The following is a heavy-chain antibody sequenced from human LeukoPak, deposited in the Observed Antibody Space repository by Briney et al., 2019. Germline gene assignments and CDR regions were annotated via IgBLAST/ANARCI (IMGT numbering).Heavy chain of an antibody. CDR2: IYYTGST. J-gene: IGHJ5*02. CDR3: ARSDGYPAGNWFDP. Sequence: SETLSLTCTVSGGSIRIGGQYWNWIRQHPGKGLEWIGYIYYTGSTYYHPSLKSRITMSVDTSKNQFSVMLTSVTAADTAIYYCARSDGYPAGNWFDPWGQGTLVTVSS. CDR1: GGSIRIGGQY. V-gene: IGHV4-31*03. D-gene: IGHD5-18*01.